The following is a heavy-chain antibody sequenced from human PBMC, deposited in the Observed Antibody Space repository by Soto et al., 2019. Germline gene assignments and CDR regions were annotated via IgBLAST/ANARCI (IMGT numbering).Heavy chain of an antibody. V-gene: IGHV3-30*18. CDR1: GFTFSSYG. CDR3: AKDGGSQQWLVYYYYGMSV. CDR2: ISYDGSNK. D-gene: IGHD6-19*01. Sequence: QVQLVESGGGVVQPGRSLRLSCAASGFTFSSYGMHWVRQAPGKGLEWVAVISYDGSNKYYADSVKGRFTISRDNSKNTLYLQMTGLRAEDTAVYYCAKDGGSQQWLVYYYYGMSVWGRGTTVAVSS. J-gene: IGHJ6*02.